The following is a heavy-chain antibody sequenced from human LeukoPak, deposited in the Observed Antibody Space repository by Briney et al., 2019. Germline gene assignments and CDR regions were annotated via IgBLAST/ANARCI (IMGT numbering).Heavy chain of an antibody. D-gene: IGHD2-2*01. V-gene: IGHV4-59*01. J-gene: IGHJ4*02. Sequence: SETLSFTCTVSGGSISSYYWSWIRQPPGKGLEWIGYIYYSGSTNYNPSLKSRVTISVDTSKNQFSLKLSSVTAADTAVYYCARYCSSTSCLNFDYWGQGTLVTVSS. CDR3: ARYCSSTSCLNFDY. CDR1: GGSISSYY. CDR2: IYYSGST.